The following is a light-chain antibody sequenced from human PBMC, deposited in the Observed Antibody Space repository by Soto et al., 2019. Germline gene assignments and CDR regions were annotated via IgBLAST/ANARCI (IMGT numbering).Light chain of an antibody. CDR1: QGFSNY. J-gene: IGKJ4*01. CDR2: SAS. Sequence: QVTQSPSFLSASVGDRVTITCRASQGFSNYLAWFQQRPGKAPQLLIYSASTLQSGVPSSFCGSGSGTHITLTINRRQHADFATYYCLQLNRYPRTFGGGTKVDIK. V-gene: IGKV1-9*01. CDR3: LQLNRYPRT.